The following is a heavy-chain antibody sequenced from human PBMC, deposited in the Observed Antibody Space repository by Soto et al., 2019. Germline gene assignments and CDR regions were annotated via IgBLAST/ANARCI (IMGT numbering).Heavy chain of an antibody. D-gene: IGHD6-6*01. J-gene: IGHJ4*02. V-gene: IGHV3-23*01. Sequence: PXEALRLPCAASGFPLSRYAMSWGRQAPGKGLEWVSAISGSGGSTYYADSVKGRFTISSDNAKNTLYLQMSSLRAEDTAVYYCAKVQEYRYWGQRTLVTVGS. CDR2: ISGSGGST. CDR3: AKVQEYRY. CDR1: GFPLSRYA.